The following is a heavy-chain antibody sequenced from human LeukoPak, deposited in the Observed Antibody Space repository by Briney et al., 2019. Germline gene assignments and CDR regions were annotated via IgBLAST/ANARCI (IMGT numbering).Heavy chain of an antibody. D-gene: IGHD5-18*01. CDR3: AKDPSGDSFCSYGMDV. J-gene: IGHJ6*02. V-gene: IGHV3-30*18. Sequence: PGGSLRLSCAASGFTFSSYDMHRVRQAPGKGLEWVAVISYGGSNKYYAASVKGRFTIPRDNSKNTLYLQMNSRRPEDTAVYYCAKDPSGDSFCSYGMDVWGQGTTVTVSS. CDR1: GFTFSSYD. CDR2: ISYGGSNK.